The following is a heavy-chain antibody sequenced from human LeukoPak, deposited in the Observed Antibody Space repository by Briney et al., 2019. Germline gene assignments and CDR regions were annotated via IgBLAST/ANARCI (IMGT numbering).Heavy chain of an antibody. CDR1: GFTYSGSA. J-gene: IGHJ4*02. Sequence: GGSLRLSCAASGFTYSGSAMHWVRQASGKGLEWVGRIRSKANSYATAYAASVKGRFTISRDDSKNTAYLQMNSLKTEDTAVYYCTRRDCSGGSCYLDYWGQGTLVTVSS. CDR2: IRSKANSYAT. D-gene: IGHD2-15*01. V-gene: IGHV3-73*01. CDR3: TRRDCSGGSCYLDY.